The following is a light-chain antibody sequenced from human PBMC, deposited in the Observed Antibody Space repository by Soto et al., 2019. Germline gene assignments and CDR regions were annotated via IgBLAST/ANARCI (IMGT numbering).Light chain of an antibody. CDR3: QQYNTYV. CDR1: QSIASW. V-gene: IGKV1-5*02. CDR2: DAS. Sequence: DIQMTQSPSTLSASVGDRVTIICRASQSIASWLAWYQQKPGKAPELLIYDASSLKSGVPSRFSGSGSGTEFTLTISDLQPGDFATYFCQQYNTYVFGQGTKVDIK. J-gene: IGKJ1*01.